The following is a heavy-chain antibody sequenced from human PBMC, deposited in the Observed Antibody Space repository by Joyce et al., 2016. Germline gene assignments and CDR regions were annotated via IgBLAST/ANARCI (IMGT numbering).Heavy chain of an antibody. CDR2: ISGTRYYI. CDR1: GSTFSSSS. V-gene: IGHV3-21*01. J-gene: IGHJ6*02. Sequence: QLVESGGGVVKPGGSLRLSCEASGSTFSSSSMSWFRQGPGKGLEGVAAISGTRYYIFHAETVRGRFTVSRDNAKKTLYLQMNSLRAEDSAVFYCARGGISYYYAMDVWGQGTTVTVSS. CDR3: ARGGISYYYAMDV. D-gene: IGHD3-16*01.